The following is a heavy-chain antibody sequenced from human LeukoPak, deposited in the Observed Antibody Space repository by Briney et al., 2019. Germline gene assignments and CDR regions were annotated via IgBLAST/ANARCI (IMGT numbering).Heavy chain of an antibody. CDR3: ARDAYSSSSLAASGAHWYFDL. J-gene: IGHJ2*01. CDR2: ISSSSSYI. D-gene: IGHD6-6*01. CDR1: GFTFSSYS. Sequence: GGTLRLSCAASGFTFSSYSMNWVRKAPGQWLELVSSISSSSSYIYYADSVKGRLTSSRDNAKNSLYLQMNSLRAEDTAVYYCARDAYSSSSLAASGAHWYFDLWGRGTLVTVSS. V-gene: IGHV3-21*01.